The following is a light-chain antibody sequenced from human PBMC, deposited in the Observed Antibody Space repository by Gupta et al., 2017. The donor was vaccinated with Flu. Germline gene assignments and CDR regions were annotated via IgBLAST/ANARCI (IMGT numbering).Light chain of an antibody. CDR2: TTS. CDR1: QNIGKY. J-gene: IGKJ2*02. V-gene: IGKV1-39*01. CDR3: QHRDYFPGT. Sequence: DIQLTQSPSSLSASVGDTISITCRASQNIGKYLNWYQQKPGQAPKLLIYTTSKVKSAVPSRFSGSGYGTDFTLTITERQPEDFANYYCQHRDYFPGTFGRGTXVDIK.